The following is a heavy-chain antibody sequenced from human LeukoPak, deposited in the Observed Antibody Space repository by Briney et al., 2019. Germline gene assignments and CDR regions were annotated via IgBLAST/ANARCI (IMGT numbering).Heavy chain of an antibody. CDR1: GYSFTSYW. CDR2: IYPGDSDT. V-gene: IGHV5-51*01. J-gene: IGHJ4*02. Sequence: GESLKISCKGSGYSFTSYWIGWVRQLPGKGLEWMGIIYPGDSDTRYSPSFQGQVTISADKSISTAYLQWSSLKASDTAMYYCARSSVEVAAQIDYWGQGTLVTVTS. CDR3: ARSSVEVAAQIDY. D-gene: IGHD2-15*01.